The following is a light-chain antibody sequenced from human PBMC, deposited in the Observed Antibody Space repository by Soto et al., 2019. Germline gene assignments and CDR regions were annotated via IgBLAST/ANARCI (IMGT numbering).Light chain of an antibody. CDR1: SNDVGGYKY. J-gene: IGLJ1*01. CDR3: SSYSSNNILSYV. CDR2: EVN. V-gene: IGLV2-14*03. Sequence: SALTQPASVSGAPGQSITISCTGTSNDVGGYKYVSWYQQRPGTAPKLIMFEVNNRPSGVSDRFPGSRSANTASLTISGLQAQDEADYYCSSYSSNNILSYVFGTGTKV.